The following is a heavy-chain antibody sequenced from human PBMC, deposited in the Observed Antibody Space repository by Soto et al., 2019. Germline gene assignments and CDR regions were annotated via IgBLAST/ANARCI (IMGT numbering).Heavy chain of an antibody. D-gene: IGHD3-16*02. Sequence: QVQLVESGGGVVQPGRSLRLSCAASGFTFSSYGMHWVRQAPGKGLEWVAVIWYDGSNKYYADSVKGRFTISRDNSKNTLYLQMNSLRAEDTAVYYCARDRIMITFGGVIATVGLFDYWGQGTLVTVSS. CDR1: GFTFSSYG. V-gene: IGHV3-33*01. J-gene: IGHJ4*02. CDR2: IWYDGSNK. CDR3: ARDRIMITFGGVIATVGLFDY.